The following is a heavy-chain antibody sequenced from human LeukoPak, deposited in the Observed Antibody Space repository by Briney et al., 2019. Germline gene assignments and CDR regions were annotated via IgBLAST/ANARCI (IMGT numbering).Heavy chain of an antibody. J-gene: IGHJ4*02. CDR1: GGSISSSNW. CDR3: ASLVRGVLDMADY. CDR2: IYHSGST. V-gene: IGHV4-4*02. Sequence: SGTLSLTCAVSGGSISSSNWWGWVRQPPGKGLEWIGEIYHSGSTNYNPSLKSRVTISVDKSKNQFSLKLSSVTAADTAVYYCASLVRGVLDMADYWGQGTLVTVSS. D-gene: IGHD3-10*01.